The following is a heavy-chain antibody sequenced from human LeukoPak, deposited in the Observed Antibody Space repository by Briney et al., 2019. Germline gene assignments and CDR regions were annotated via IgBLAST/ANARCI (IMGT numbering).Heavy chain of an antibody. CDR2: IRYDGSNK. V-gene: IGHV3-30*02. Sequence: GGSLRLSCAASGFTFSSYGMHWVRQAPGKGLEGVAFIRYDGSNKYYADSVKGRFTISRDNSKNTLYLQMDSLRAEDTAVYYCARGDFWSGYGSPDYFDYWGQGTLVTVSS. CDR1: GFTFSSYG. D-gene: IGHD3-3*01. J-gene: IGHJ4*02. CDR3: ARGDFWSGYGSPDYFDY.